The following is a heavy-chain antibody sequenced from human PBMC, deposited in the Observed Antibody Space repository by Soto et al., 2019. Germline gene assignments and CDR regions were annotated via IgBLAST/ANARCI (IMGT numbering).Heavy chain of an antibody. J-gene: IGHJ4*02. CDR3: ARQYYYDSSGYTAPDAY. CDR2: IIPIFGTA. Sequence: QVQLVQSGAEVKKPGSSVKVSCKASGGTFSSYAISWVRQAPGQGLEWMGGIIPIFGTANYAQKFQGRVTITAVESTSTAYRELSSLRSEDTAVYYCARQYYYDSSGYTAPDAYWGQETLVTVSS. V-gene: IGHV1-69*01. CDR1: GGTFSSYA. D-gene: IGHD3-22*01.